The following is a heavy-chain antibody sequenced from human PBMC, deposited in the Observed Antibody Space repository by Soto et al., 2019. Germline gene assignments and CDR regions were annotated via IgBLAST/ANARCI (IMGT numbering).Heavy chain of an antibody. CDR1: GFTFSSYW. V-gene: IGHV3-74*01. J-gene: IGHJ4*02. D-gene: IGHD6-6*01. CDR3: ARDSSSSPLPYY. Sequence: EVQLVESGGGLVQPGGSLRLSCAASGFTFSSYWMHWVRQAPGKGLVCVSRMNSDGSSTSYANSVKGRFAISRDNAKNMLYLQMNSLRAEDTAVYYCARDSSSSPLPYYCGQGSLVTVSS. CDR2: MNSDGSST.